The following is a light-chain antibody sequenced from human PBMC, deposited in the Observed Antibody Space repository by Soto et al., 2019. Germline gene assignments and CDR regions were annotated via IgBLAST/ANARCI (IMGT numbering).Light chain of an antibody. CDR2: DAS. Sequence: EIVMTQSPVTLSVSPGERATLSCRASHSVVIILAWYQQKSGQAPRLLIYDASDRATGTPARFSGSGSGTDFTLTISSLQPEDFAIYYCQQRSYWPPKITFGQGTRLEIK. CDR1: HSVVII. CDR3: QQRSYWPPKIT. J-gene: IGKJ5*01. V-gene: IGKV3-11*01.